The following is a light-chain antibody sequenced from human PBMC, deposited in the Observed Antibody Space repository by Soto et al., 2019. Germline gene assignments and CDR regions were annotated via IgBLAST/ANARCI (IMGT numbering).Light chain of an antibody. Sequence: QSALTQPRSVSGSPGQSVTMSCTGTSSDVGGYNYVSWYQQHPGKAPKLMTYDVSKRPSGVPDRFSGSKSGNTASLTISGLQAEDEADYYCCSYAGSIIVIFGGGTKLTVL. V-gene: IGLV2-11*01. CDR1: SSDVGGYNY. CDR3: CSYAGSIIVI. CDR2: DVS. J-gene: IGLJ2*01.